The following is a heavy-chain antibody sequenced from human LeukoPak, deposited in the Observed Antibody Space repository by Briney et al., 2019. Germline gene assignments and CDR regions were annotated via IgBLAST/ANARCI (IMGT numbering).Heavy chain of an antibody. CDR2: IYSSGST. D-gene: IGHD3-10*01. CDR3: TRSDGYGLVGI. V-gene: IGHV4-39*07. CDR1: GVSITSGSNY. J-gene: IGHJ3*01. Sequence: SETLSLTCTVSGVSITSGSNYWGWIRQPPGKTLEWIGSIYSSGSTYYNSSLKSRVIILIDTSKNHFSLTLSSVTAADTAVYYCTRSDGYGLVGIWGQGTMVTVSS.